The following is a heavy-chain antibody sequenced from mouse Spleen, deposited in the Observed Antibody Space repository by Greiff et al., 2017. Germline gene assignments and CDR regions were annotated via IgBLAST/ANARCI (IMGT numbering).Heavy chain of an antibody. V-gene: IGHV1-62-2*01. CDR2: FYPGSGSI. Sequence: QVQLQQSGAELVKPGASVKLSCKASGYTFTEYTIHWVKQRPGQGLEWIGLFYPGSGSIKYNEKFKDKATLTADKSSSTAYMELSRVTSEESAVYFGESHGAYYSNYEELWFAYWGQGTLVTVSA. J-gene: IGHJ3*01. D-gene: IGHD2-5*01. CDR1: GYTFTEYT. CDR3: ESHGAYYSNYEELWFAY.